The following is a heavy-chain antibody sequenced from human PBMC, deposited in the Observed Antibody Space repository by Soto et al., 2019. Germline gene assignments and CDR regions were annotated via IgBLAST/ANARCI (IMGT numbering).Heavy chain of an antibody. CDR2: IYYSGST. Sequence: SETLYLSCTVSGGSISSGDYYWSWIRQPPGKGLEWIGYIYYSGSTYYNPSLKSRVTISVDTSKNQFSLKLSSVTAADTAVYYCASGQQLVRNYWGQGTLVTVSS. CDR3: ASGQQLVRNY. V-gene: IGHV4-30-4*01. CDR1: GGSISSGDYY. J-gene: IGHJ4*02. D-gene: IGHD6-13*01.